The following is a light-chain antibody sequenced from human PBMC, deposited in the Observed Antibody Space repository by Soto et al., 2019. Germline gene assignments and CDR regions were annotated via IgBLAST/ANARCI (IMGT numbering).Light chain of an antibody. V-gene: IGLV1-44*01. CDR2: SNN. CDR1: SSNIGSNI. Sequence: QSLLTQPPSASGTPGQRVTISCSGSSSNIGSNIVNWYQQLPGTAPKLLIYSNNRRPSGVPDRFSGSKSGTSASLAISGLQCEDEADYYCAAWDDSLNGVVFGGGTKLTVL. J-gene: IGLJ2*01. CDR3: AAWDDSLNGVV.